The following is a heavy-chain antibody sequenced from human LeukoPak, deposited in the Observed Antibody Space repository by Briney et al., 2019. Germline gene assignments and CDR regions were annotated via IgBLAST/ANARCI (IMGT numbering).Heavy chain of an antibody. Sequence: SGGPLRLSCAPSGFTFRTYTMLYLRHAPGKRLEGVASISYHGYYKYYAESVKGPFIISRDNSKNTLYLQSNSLRADDTAVYYCASAGAVTDSFVHWGEGTLVIVSS. CDR3: ASAGAVTDSFVH. V-gene: IGHV3-30-3*01. J-gene: IGHJ5*02. CDR2: ISYHGYYK. D-gene: IGHD4-23*01. CDR1: GFTFRTYT.